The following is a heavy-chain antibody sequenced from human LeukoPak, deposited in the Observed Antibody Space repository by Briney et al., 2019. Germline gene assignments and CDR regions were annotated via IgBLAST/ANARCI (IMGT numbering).Heavy chain of an antibody. CDR1: GFTFSSYG. CDR2: ISYDGSNK. D-gene: IGHD5-12*01. V-gene: IGHV3-30*18. CDR3: AKDRSPYSGYGFFDY. Sequence: GGSLRLSCAASGFTFSSYGMHWVRQAPGKGLEWVAVISYDGSNKYYADSVKGRFTISRDNSKNTLYLQMNSLRAEDTAVYYCAKDRSPYSGYGFFDYWGQGTLVTVSS. J-gene: IGHJ4*02.